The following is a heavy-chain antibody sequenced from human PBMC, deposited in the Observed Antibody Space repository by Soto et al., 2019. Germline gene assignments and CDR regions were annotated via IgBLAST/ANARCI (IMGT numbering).Heavy chain of an antibody. CDR1: GYSFIGHY. V-gene: IGHV1-2*02. Sequence: ASVKVSCKASGYSFIGHYLHWVRQAPGQGLEWMGWVNPHSGGTFYVQKFQGRITMTRDTSTSTAYMELSRLRSDDTAVYFCARDYYDSSGPGRLDPWGQGTLVTVSS. CDR2: VNPHSGGT. D-gene: IGHD3-22*01. CDR3: ARDYYDSSGPGRLDP. J-gene: IGHJ5*02.